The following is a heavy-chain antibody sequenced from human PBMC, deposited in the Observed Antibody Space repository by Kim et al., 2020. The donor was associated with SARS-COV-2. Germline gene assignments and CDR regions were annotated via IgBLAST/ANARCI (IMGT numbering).Heavy chain of an antibody. CDR3: ARGTGELLYYYYGMDV. J-gene: IGHJ6*02. V-gene: IGHV3-30*07. Sequence: VKGRSTISRDKSKNSLYLQMNSLRAEDTAVYYCARGTGELLYYYYGMDVWGQGTTVTVSS. D-gene: IGHD3-10*01.